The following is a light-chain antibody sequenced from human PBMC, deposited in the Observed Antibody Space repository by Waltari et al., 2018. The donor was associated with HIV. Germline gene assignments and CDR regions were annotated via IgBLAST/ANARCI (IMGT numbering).Light chain of an antibody. CDR3: QAWDSSTVL. Sequence: SHELTQPPSVSVSPGQTASITCSGDYLGDKYASWYQQKPGQSPVLVIYQDDKPPSGIPELFSGSNSGNTATLTITGTQAMDEADYYCQAWDSSTVLFGGGTKLTVL. CDR1: YLGDKY. V-gene: IGLV3-1*01. J-gene: IGLJ2*01. CDR2: QDD.